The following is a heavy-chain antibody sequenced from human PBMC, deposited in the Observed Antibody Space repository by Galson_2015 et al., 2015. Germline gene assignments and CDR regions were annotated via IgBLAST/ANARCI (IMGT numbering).Heavy chain of an antibody. D-gene: IGHD6-19*01. J-gene: IGHJ4*02. Sequence: ETLSLTCTVSGGSISSSSYYWGWIRQPPGKGLEWIGSIYYSGSTYYNPSLKSRVTISVDTSKNQFSLKLSSVTAADTAVYYCARCGHRPNDSSGWYYFDYWGQGTLVTVSS. CDR2: IYYSGST. CDR3: ARCGHRPNDSSGWYYFDY. CDR1: GGSISSSSYY. V-gene: IGHV4-39*01.